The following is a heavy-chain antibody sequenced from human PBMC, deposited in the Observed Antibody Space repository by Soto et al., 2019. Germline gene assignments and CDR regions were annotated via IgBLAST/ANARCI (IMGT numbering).Heavy chain of an antibody. V-gene: IGHV1-3*01. J-gene: IGHJ4*02. D-gene: IGHD5-12*01. Sequence: ASVKVSCKASGYTFTKYIMHWVRQAPGQRLEWMGWINAGNGNTKYSQNFQGRVSFTRDTSASTAYMELSSLRSEDTAVYYCARDAELATIPLDFWGQGTLVTVSS. CDR3: ARDAELATIPLDF. CDR2: INAGNGNT. CDR1: GYTFTKYI.